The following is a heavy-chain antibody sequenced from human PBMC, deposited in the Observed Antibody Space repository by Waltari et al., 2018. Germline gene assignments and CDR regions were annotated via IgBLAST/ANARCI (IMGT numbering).Heavy chain of an antibody. CDR2: IYNDGTT. D-gene: IGHD2-21*01. CDR3: ARHPRVYCGYVRCSAAFDY. V-gene: IGHV4-39*01. Sequence: QLQLQESGPGLVKPSETLSLSCNVSGASISAGSYYWGWIRQPPGKGLEWIGSIYNDGTTHYSPSLKRRVSISLDASNNHISLQLASVTAADTAVYYCARHPRVYCGYVRCSAAFDYWGHGTLVTVSS. CDR1: GASISAGSYY. J-gene: IGHJ4*01.